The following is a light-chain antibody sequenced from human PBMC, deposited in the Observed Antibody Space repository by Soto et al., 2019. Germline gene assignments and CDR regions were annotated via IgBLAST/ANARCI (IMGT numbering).Light chain of an antibody. J-gene: IGKJ1*01. Sequence: DIQMTQSPSTLSASVGDRVTITCRASQSISGSLAWYQQKPGKAPNLLIYEATNLKSGVPSRCSGSGSGTEYTLTISSLQPDDSESYYCQQYNGYWTFGQGTRVEIK. CDR3: QQYNGYWT. V-gene: IGKV1-5*03. CDR1: QSISGS. CDR2: EAT.